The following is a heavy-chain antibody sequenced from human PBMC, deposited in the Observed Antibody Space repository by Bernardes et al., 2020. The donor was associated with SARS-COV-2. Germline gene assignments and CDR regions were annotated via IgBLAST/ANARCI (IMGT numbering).Heavy chain of an antibody. CDR2: ISWNSGSI. Sequence: GGSLRLSCAASGFSIGDYAMHWVRQAPGKGLEWVSGISWNSGSIGYVDSVKGRFTISRDNAKNLLYLQMNSLRAEDTALYYCAKSMGVSSGWFIHEHWGQGTLVTVSS. V-gene: IGHV3-9*01. J-gene: IGHJ1*01. CDR1: GFSIGDYA. CDR3: AKSMGVSSGWFIHEH. D-gene: IGHD6-19*01.